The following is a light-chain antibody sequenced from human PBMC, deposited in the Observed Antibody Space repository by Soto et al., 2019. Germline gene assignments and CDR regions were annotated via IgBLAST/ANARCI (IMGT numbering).Light chain of an antibody. J-gene: IGLJ1*01. CDR3: ISPAGDINV. CDR2: EVS. Sequence: QSVLTQPPSASGSPGQSVTISCTGTSSDVGATDYVSWYQQHPGKAPKLMIYEVSKRPSGVPDRFSGSKSGNTASLPVSGLQVEDEAAYYCISPAGDINVFGTGTKLTVL. V-gene: IGLV2-8*01. CDR1: SSDVGATDY.